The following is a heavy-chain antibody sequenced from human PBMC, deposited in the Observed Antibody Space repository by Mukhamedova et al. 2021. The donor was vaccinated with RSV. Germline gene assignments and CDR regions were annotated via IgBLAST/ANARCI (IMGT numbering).Heavy chain of an antibody. J-gene: IGHJ4*02. CDR3: VKGKGAGGSTWYYFDY. D-gene: IGHD6-13*01. CDR2: ISATGGST. Sequence: VRQAPGEGLEWVSIISATGGSTYYADSVKGRFTISRDNSKNTLYLQMSSLRAEDTAVYYCVKGKGAGGSTWYYFDYWGQGTLVTV. V-gene: IGHV3-23*01.